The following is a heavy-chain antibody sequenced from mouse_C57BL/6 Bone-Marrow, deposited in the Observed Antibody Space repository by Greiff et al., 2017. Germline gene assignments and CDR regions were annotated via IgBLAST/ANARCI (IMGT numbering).Heavy chain of an antibody. Sequence: VQLQESGAELVRPGASVKLSCTASGFNIKDDYMHWVKQRPEQGLEWIGWIDPENGDTEYASKFQGKATITADTSSNTAYLQLSSLTSEDTAVYYCTPSYYYGSSCGYWGRGTTLTVTS. D-gene: IGHD1-1*01. J-gene: IGHJ2*01. CDR2: IDPENGDT. V-gene: IGHV14-4*01. CDR1: GFNIKDDY. CDR3: TPSYYYGSSCGY.